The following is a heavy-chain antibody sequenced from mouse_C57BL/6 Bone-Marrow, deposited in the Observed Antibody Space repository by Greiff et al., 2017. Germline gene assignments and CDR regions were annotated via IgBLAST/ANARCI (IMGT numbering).Heavy chain of an antibody. CDR3: ARGDYYGSSFDY. D-gene: IGHD1-1*01. CDR2: IYPGSGST. CDR1: GYTFTSYW. V-gene: IGHV1-55*01. Sequence: VQLQQPGAELVKPGASVKMSCKASGYTFTSYWITWVKQRPGQGLEWIGDIYPGSGSTNYNEKFKSKATLTVDTSSSTAYMQLSSLTSEDSAVYCCARGDYYGSSFDYWGQGTTLTVSA. J-gene: IGHJ2*01.